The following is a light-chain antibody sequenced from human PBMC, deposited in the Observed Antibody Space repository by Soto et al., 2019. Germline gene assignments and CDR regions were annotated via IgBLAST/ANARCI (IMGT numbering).Light chain of an antibody. CDR3: QQCGSSPPIT. V-gene: IGKV3-20*01. Sequence: EIVLAQSPGALSLSRGERATRPCRASQSVKSSYLAWYQHKPGQAPRLLIYGASSRATGIPDRFSGSGSGTDFTLTISRLEPEDFAVYYCQQCGSSPPITFGQGTRLEIK. J-gene: IGKJ5*01. CDR1: QSVKSSY. CDR2: GAS.